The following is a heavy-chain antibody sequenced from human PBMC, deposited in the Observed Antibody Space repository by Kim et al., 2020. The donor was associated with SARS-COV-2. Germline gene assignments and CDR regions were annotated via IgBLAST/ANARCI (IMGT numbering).Heavy chain of an antibody. D-gene: IGHD6-19*01. Sequence: GGSLRLSCAASGFTFSGLWMHWVRQVPGKGLVWVSRINGDGSGPSYADSVKGRFTISRDNTKNTLYLQMNSLRAEDTAVYYCARAYSSGWYLGYWGQGTLVTVSS. J-gene: IGHJ4*02. V-gene: IGHV3-74*01. CDR3: ARAYSSGWYLGY. CDR2: INGDGSGP. CDR1: GFTFSGLW.